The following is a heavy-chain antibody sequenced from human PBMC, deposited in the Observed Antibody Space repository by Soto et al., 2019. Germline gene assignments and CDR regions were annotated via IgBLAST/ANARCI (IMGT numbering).Heavy chain of an antibody. CDR3: ARSQGSSTSLELYYYYYYGMDV. CDR2: IIPISDTT. V-gene: IGHV1-69*01. D-gene: IGHD2-2*01. CDR1: GGTFSSYA. Sequence: QVQLVQSGAEVKKPGSSVKVSCRASGGTFSSYAISWVRQAPGQGLEWMGGIIPISDTTNYAQQFQGRVTIPADESTSTAYMELSSLRSEDTGVYDCARSQGSSTSLELYYYYYYGMDVWGQGTTVTASS. J-gene: IGHJ6*02.